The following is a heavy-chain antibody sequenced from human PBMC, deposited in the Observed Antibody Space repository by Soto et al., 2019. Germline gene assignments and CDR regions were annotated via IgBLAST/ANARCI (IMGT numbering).Heavy chain of an antibody. CDR3: SRSLDS. V-gene: IGHV3-7*01. J-gene: IGHJ4*02. CDR1: GFTFSSYS. CDR2: INQDGSQK. Sequence: EVQLLESGGGLVQPGGSLRLSCAASGFTFSSYSMSWVRQAPGRGLEWVANINQDGSQKNYVDSVKGRFTISRDNARNTLYLQMSSLTAEDSALYYCSRSLDSWGQGTLVTVSS.